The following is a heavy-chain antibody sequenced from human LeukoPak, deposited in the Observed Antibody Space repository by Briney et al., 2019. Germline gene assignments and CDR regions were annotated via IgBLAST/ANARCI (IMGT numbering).Heavy chain of an antibody. Sequence: SETLSLTCTVSVGSISSSSYYCGWIRQPPGKGLEWIGSIYYSGSTYYNPSLKSRVTISVDTSKNQFSLKLSSVTAADTAVYYCARYCSSTSCYSRFDPWGQGTLVTVSS. V-gene: IGHV4-39*07. CDR1: VGSISSSSYY. CDR3: ARYCSSTSCYSRFDP. CDR2: IYYSGST. D-gene: IGHD2-2*01. J-gene: IGHJ5*02.